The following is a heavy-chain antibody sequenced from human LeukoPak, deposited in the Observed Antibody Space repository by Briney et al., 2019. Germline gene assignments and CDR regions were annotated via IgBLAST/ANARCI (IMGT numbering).Heavy chain of an antibody. Sequence: GGSLRLSCAASGFTFSSYSMNWVRQAPGKGLEWVSSISSSSSTIYYADSVKGRFTISRDNAKNSLYLQMNSLRAEDTAVYYCAREAGTHGMDVWGQGTTVTVSS. V-gene: IGHV3-48*04. CDR2: ISSSSSTI. D-gene: IGHD1-1*01. CDR1: GFTFSSYS. CDR3: AREAGTHGMDV. J-gene: IGHJ6*02.